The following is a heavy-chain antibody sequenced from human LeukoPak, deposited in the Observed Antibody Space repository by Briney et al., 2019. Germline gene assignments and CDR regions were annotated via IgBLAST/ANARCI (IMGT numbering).Heavy chain of an antibody. D-gene: IGHD3-22*01. V-gene: IGHV3-30*18. CDR1: GFTLSSHG. J-gene: IGHJ3*02. CDR2: ISYDGSNK. CDR3: AKDRRYYDSSGAI. Sequence: WGSLETSFAAPGFTLSSHGLPLVRPAPGKGLEVGGVISYDGSNKYYADSVKGRFTISRDNSRNTLYLQMNSLRAEDTAVYYCAKDRRYYDSSGAIWGQGTMVTVSS.